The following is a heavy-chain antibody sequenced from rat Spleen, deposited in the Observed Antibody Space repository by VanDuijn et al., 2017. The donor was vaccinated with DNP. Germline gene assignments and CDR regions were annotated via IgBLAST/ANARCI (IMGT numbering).Heavy chain of an antibody. J-gene: IGHJ2*01. D-gene: IGHD1-4*01. V-gene: IGHV5-7*01. Sequence: EVQLVESGGGLVQPGRSLKLSCAVSGITFSDHNMAWVRQAPKTSLEWVATISYDGSDTYYRDSMKGRFTISRDNAKSTLYLQMDSLRSEDPATYYCVGRPPPTRGPFDYWGQGVTVTVSS. CDR2: ISYDGSDT. CDR3: VGRPPPTRGPFDY. CDR1: GITFSDHN.